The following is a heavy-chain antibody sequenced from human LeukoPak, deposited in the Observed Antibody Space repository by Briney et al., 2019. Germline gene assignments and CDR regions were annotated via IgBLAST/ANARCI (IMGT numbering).Heavy chain of an antibody. D-gene: IGHD3-22*01. CDR3: ARGRGNYYDSSSFYYYYMDV. CDR2: ISSTGGHI. CDR1: GFTFSSYS. V-gene: IGHV3-21*01. Sequence: GGSLRLSCAASGFTFSSYSMIWVRQAPGKELEWVSFISSTGGHIYYADSVKGRFTISRDNAKSSLFLQMNSLRAEDTAVYYCARGRGNYYDSSSFYYYYMDVWGKGTTVTVSS. J-gene: IGHJ6*03.